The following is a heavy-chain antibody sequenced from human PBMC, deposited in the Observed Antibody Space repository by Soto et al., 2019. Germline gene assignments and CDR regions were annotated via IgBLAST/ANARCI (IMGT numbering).Heavy chain of an antibody. CDR1: GFSLSTRGVG. V-gene: IGHV2-5*01. D-gene: IGHD3-9*01. Sequence: KESGPTLVKPTQTLTLTCAFSGFSLSTRGVGVGWIRQPPGRALEWLALIYWNDDKRFSPSLRSRLTIDKDTSKNQVVLTMTNMDPVDTATYYCGHRSDILTGYSQNNWYFDLWGRGTLVTVSS. CDR2: IYWNDDK. CDR3: GHRSDILTGYSQNNWYFDL. J-gene: IGHJ2*01.